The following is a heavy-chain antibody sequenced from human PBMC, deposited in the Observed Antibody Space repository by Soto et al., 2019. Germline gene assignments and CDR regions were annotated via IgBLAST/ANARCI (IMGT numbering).Heavy chain of an antibody. J-gene: IGHJ4*02. CDR3: AKGRSSTSLIRSNFDY. CDR2: ISWNSGSI. D-gene: IGHD2-2*01. V-gene: IGHV3-9*01. CDR1: GFTFDDYA. Sequence: EVQLVESGGGLVQPGRSLRLSCAASGFTFDDYAMHWVRQAPGKGLEWVSGISWNSGSIGYADSVKGRFTISGDNAKNSLYLQMNSLRAEDTALYYCAKGRSSTSLIRSNFDYWGQGTLVTVSS.